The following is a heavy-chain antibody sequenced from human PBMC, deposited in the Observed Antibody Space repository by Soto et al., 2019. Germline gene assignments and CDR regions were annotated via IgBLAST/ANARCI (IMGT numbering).Heavy chain of an antibody. Sequence: GGSLRLSCAASGFTFSSYWMHWVRQDAGKGLLWVSSIKTDGTVTQYADSVKGRFTVSRDNAKNTLYLQMNSLRAEDTAVYYCAKDSSSSWTPWGQGTLVTVSS. CDR3: AKDSSSSWTP. J-gene: IGHJ5*02. V-gene: IGHV3-74*03. CDR1: GFTFSSYW. D-gene: IGHD6-13*01. CDR2: IKTDGTVT.